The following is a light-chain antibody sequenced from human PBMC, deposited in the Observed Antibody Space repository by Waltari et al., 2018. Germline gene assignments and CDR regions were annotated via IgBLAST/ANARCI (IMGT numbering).Light chain of an antibody. CDR3: ATWDDSLSGYV. V-gene: IGLV1-47*01. Sequence: QSVLTQPPSASGTPGQRVTISCSGTSSNIGRNYVFWFHQLPGTAPKVILYKDNQRPSGVPYRFSGPQSGTSSSLAISGPRSEDEADYYCATWDDSLSGYVFGSGTKVAVL. CDR1: SSNIGRNY. CDR2: KDN. J-gene: IGLJ1*01.